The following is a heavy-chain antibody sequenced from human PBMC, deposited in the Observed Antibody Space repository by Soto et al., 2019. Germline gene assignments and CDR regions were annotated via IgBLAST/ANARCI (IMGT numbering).Heavy chain of an antibody. CDR3: ARILTGTFSFDYYYMDV. Sequence: XXTLSLPFTVSGGSISSYYWRWILQPPGKGLEWIGYIYYSGSTNYNPSLKSRVTISVDTSKNQFSLKLSSVTAAETAVYYCARILTGTFSFDYYYMDVWGKGTTVTVSS. CDR2: IYYSGST. V-gene: IGHV4-59*01. CDR1: GGSISSYY. D-gene: IGHD1-20*01. J-gene: IGHJ6*03.